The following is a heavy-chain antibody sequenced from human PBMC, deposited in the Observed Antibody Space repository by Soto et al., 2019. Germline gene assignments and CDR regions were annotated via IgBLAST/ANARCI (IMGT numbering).Heavy chain of an antibody. V-gene: IGHV3-7*01. CDR3: ARDSSREVGAALYNWFDP. CDR2: IKEDGSEK. J-gene: IGHJ5*02. Sequence: GGSLRLSCAASGFSIRGYWMTWVRQIPGKGLEWLANIKEDGSEKYYVESVKGRFTISRDNSKNTLYLQMNSLRAEDTAVFYCARDSSREVGAALYNWFDPWGQGTLVTVSS. CDR1: GFSIRGYW. D-gene: IGHD2-15*01.